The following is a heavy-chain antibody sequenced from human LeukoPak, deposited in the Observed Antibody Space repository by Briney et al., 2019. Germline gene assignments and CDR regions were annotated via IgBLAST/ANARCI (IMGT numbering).Heavy chain of an antibody. CDR2: INPNGGST. CDR1: GYTFINYY. V-gene: IGHV1-46*01. CDR3: ARSTYYYDSSGYYFDY. Sequence: ASVKVSCTASGYTFINYYIHYLRQAPGQGLEWMGIINPNGGSTTYAQKFQGRVTMIGDMSTSTVYMELSSLRSEDTAVYYCARSTYYYDSSGYYFDYWGQGTLVTVSS. D-gene: IGHD3-22*01. J-gene: IGHJ4*02.